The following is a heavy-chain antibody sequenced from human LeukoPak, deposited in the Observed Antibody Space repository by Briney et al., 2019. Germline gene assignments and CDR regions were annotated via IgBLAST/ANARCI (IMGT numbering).Heavy chain of an antibody. CDR3: ARGDMVDI. D-gene: IGHD2-15*01. Sequence: GASMKVSCKASGYTFTGYYMHWVRQAPGQGLEWMGWINPNSGGTNYAQEFQGWVTMTRDTSISTAYMELSRLRSDDTAVYYCARGDMVDIWGQGTMVTVSS. CDR1: GYTFTGYY. CDR2: INPNSGGT. J-gene: IGHJ3*02. V-gene: IGHV1-2*04.